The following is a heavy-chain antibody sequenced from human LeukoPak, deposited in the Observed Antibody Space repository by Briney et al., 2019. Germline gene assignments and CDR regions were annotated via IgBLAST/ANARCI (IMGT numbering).Heavy chain of an antibody. V-gene: IGHV3-30*18. CDR3: AKSGGYCSGGSCPGGYYYGMDV. Sequence: GGSLRLSCAASGSTFSSYAMYWVRQAPGKGLEWVAVTSYDESNKSYADSVKGRFTISRDNSKNTLYLQMDSLRAEDTAVYYCAKSGGYCSGGSCPGGYYYGMDVWGQGTTVTVSS. D-gene: IGHD2-15*01. CDR1: GSTFSSYA. J-gene: IGHJ6*02. CDR2: TSYDESNK.